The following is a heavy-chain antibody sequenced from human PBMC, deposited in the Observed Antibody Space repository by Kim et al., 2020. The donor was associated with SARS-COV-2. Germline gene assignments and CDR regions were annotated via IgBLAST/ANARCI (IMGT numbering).Heavy chain of an antibody. CDR3: ARHDWFDP. CDR1: GFSVSGDY. Sequence: GGSLRLSCAASGFSVSGDYMSWVRQAPGKGLEWVSVIYSDGSTYYADSVKGRFTISRDNFKNTVYLQMKSLRAEDTAAYYCARHDWFDPWGQGTLGTVPS. V-gene: IGHV3-53*01. CDR2: IYSDGST. J-gene: IGHJ5*02.